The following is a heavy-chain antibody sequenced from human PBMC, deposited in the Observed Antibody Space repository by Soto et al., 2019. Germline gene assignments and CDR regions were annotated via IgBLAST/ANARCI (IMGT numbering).Heavy chain of an antibody. CDR1: GGSISSSSYY. J-gene: IGHJ4*02. D-gene: IGHD3-22*01. CDR2: IYYSGST. V-gene: IGHV4-39*01. Sequence: QLQLQESGPGLVKPSETLSLTCTVSGGSISSSSYYWGWIRQPPGKGLEGIGSIYYSGSTYYNPSRKSRVTISVDTSKNQFSLKLSSVNAADTSVYYCASGVDSSGYYYRPSDYWGQGTLVTVSS. CDR3: ASGVDSSGYYYRPSDY.